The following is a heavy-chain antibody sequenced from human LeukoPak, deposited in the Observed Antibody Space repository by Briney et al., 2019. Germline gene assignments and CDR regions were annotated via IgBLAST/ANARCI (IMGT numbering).Heavy chain of an antibody. Sequence: GGSLRFSCATSGFTFSSHAMYWVRQAPGKGLEWVAIISYDGSNRYYTDSVKGRFTISRDNSKNTLYLQMNSLRGEDTAVYYCARRGQELGHVFDIWGQGTMVTVSS. CDR1: GFTFSSHA. J-gene: IGHJ3*02. D-gene: IGHD7-27*01. CDR3: ARRGQELGHVFDI. CDR2: ISYDGSNR. V-gene: IGHV3-30-3*01.